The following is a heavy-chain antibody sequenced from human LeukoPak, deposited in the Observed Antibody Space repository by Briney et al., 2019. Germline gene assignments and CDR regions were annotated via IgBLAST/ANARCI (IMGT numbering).Heavy chain of an antibody. CDR1: GFPFGSYS. D-gene: IGHD2-15*01. J-gene: IGHJ4*02. Sequence: GGSLRLSCAVSGFPFGSYSMTCVPRAPGEGLEGVSSMCSGSTYIYYALPVRGGFTIPRDNAKNSLYLLMNSLRGDDTAVFYCARGRPTGASRVFVVQWGQGTLVTVPS. CDR2: MCSGSTYI. CDR3: ARGRPTGASRVFVVQ. V-gene: IGHV3-21*06.